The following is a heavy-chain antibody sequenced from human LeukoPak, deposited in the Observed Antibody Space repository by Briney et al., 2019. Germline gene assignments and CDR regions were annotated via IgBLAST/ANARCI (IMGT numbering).Heavy chain of an antibody. CDR1: GGSISRFH. CDR2: IPYSKTT. Sequence: SETLSLTCTVSGGSISRFHWSWIRQPPGKGLEWIGYIPYSKTTYYNPSLTGRVTISADTSKNQFSLRLHSVTAADTAVYYCASLGHFGDYVRVDYWGQGTRVTVSS. J-gene: IGHJ4*02. CDR3: ASLGHFGDYVRVDY. V-gene: IGHV4-59*08. D-gene: IGHD4-17*01.